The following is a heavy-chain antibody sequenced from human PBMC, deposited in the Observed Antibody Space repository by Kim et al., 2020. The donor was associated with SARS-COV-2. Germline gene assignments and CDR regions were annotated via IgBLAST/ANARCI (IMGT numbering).Heavy chain of an antibody. CDR2: INPNSGGT. D-gene: IGHD6-13*01. J-gene: IGHJ4*02. V-gene: IGHV1-2*06. Sequence: ASVKVSCKASGYTFTGYYMHWVRQAPGQGLEWMGRINPNSGGTNYAQKFQGRVTMTRDTSISTAYMELSRLRSDDTAVYYCANDLGGIAAAGTSLPLDYWGQGTLVTVSS. CDR3: ANDLGGIAAAGTSLPLDY. CDR1: GYTFTGYY.